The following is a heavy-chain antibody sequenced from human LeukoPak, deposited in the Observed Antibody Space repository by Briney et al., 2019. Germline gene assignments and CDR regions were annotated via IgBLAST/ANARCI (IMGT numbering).Heavy chain of an antibody. V-gene: IGHV3-20*04. CDR3: ARSQTYYYDSSGY. CDR2: INWNGGST. CDR1: GFIFSSYW. D-gene: IGHD3-22*01. Sequence: PGGSLKLSCAASGFIFSSYWMSWVRQAPGKGLEWVSGINWNGGSTGYADSVKGRFTISRDNAKNSLYLQMNSLRAEDTALYYCARSQTYYYDSSGYWGQGTLVTVSS. J-gene: IGHJ4*02.